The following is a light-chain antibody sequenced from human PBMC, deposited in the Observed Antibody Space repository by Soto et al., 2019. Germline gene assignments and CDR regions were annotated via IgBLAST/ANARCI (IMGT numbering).Light chain of an antibody. CDR1: SSDLGSYDL. Sequence: QSVLTQPASVSGSPGQSITISCTGASSDLGSYDLVSWYQQHPGKAPKTIIYEVTKRPSGVSKRFSGSKSGNTASLTISGLQPEDEADYYCCSYVGSTPCVFGTGTKVTVL. CDR2: EVT. J-gene: IGLJ1*01. CDR3: CSYVGSTPCV. V-gene: IGLV2-23*02.